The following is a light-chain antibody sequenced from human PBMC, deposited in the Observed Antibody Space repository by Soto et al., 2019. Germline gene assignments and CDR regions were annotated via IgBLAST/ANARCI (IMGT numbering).Light chain of an antibody. Sequence: DIQMTQSPSSLSASVGDRVTITCRASQGISNRLAWYQQAPGKAPKLLIYDGSTLQLVVPSRFSGSASGTDFTLTISSLQPEDVATYYCQDYSSAPLTFGGGTKVESK. CDR3: QDYSSAPLT. CDR1: QGISNR. V-gene: IGKV1-27*01. CDR2: DGS. J-gene: IGKJ4*01.